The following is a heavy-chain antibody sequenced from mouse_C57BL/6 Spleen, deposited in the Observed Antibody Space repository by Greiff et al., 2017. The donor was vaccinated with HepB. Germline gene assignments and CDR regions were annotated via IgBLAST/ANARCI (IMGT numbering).Heavy chain of an antibody. J-gene: IGHJ3*01. CDR3: ARWGLGRGAY. Sequence: QVQLQQPGAELVRPGSSVKLSCKASGYTFTSYWMDWVKQRPGQGLEWIGNIYPSDSETHYNQKFKDKATLTVDKSSSTAYMQLSSLTSEDSAVYYCARWGLGRGAYWGQGTLVTVSA. CDR1: GYTFTSYW. D-gene: IGHD4-1*01. V-gene: IGHV1-61*01. CDR2: IYPSDSET.